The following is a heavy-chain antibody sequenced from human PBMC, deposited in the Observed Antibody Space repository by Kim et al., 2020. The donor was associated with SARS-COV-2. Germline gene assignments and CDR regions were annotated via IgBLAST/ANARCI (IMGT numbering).Heavy chain of an antibody. CDR1: GFTFSSYW. CDR2: IKQDGSEK. CDR3: ARDAIAAAGNYYYYGMDV. J-gene: IGHJ6*02. V-gene: IGHV3-7*01. Sequence: GGSLRLSCAASGFTFSSYWMSWVRQAPGKGLEWVANIKQDGSEKYYVDSVKGRFTISRDNAKNSLYLQMNSLRAEDTAVYYCARDAIAAAGNYYYYGMDVWGQGTTVTVSS. D-gene: IGHD6-13*01.